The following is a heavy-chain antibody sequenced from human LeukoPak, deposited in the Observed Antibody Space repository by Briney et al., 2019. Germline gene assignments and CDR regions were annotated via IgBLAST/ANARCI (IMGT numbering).Heavy chain of an antibody. CDR2: ISYDGSNK. CDR3: ARDPGPYYSSGWYYFDY. Sequence: PGGSLRLSCAASEFTFSSYAMHWVRQAPGKGLDWVAPISYDGSNKHHADSVKGRFTISRDNSKNTLYLQMNSLRVDDTAVYYCARDPGPYYSSGWYYFDYWGQGTLVTVSS. J-gene: IGHJ4*02. V-gene: IGHV3-30-3*01. D-gene: IGHD6-19*01. CDR1: EFTFSSYA.